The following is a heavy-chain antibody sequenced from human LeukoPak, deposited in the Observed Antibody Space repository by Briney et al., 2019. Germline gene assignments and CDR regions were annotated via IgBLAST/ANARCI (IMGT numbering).Heavy chain of an antibody. CDR2: INPNSGGT. Sequence: GASVKVSCMASLYTFIGYFMHGVRQAPGQGVEWMGLINPNSGGTNYAQKFQERLTMTRDTSTRTAYMELSSLRSDDTAAKYCARKGYYDSSGYLYYWGQGTLVTVSS. CDR1: LYTFIGYF. D-gene: IGHD3-22*01. CDR3: ARKGYYDSSGYLYY. J-gene: IGHJ4*02. V-gene: IGHV1-2*02.